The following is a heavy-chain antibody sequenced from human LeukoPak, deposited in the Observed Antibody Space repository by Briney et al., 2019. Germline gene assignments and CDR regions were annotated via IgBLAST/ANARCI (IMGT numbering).Heavy chain of an antibody. CDR2: ISYDGSNK. Sequence: GGSLRLSCAASGFTFSSYAMHWVRQAPGKGLEWVAVISYDGSNKYYADSVKGRFTISRDNSKNTLYLQMNSLRAEDTAVYYCASASGRYSSSWLPDYYYMDVWGKGTTVTVSS. D-gene: IGHD6-13*01. CDR1: GFTFSSYA. CDR3: ASASGRYSSSWLPDYYYMDV. V-gene: IGHV3-30*01. J-gene: IGHJ6*03.